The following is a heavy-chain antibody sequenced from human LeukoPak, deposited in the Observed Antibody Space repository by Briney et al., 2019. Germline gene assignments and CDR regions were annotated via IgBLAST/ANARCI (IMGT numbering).Heavy chain of an antibody. CDR2: INRRGHT. V-gene: IGHV3-53*05. CDR3: AKEVDCPSDCLFFHS. J-gene: IGHJ4*02. D-gene: IGHD2-21*02. CDR1: GFTVSSNY. Sequence: GGSLSPSCAAPGFTVSSNYMSWVRQAPGKGLDWASFINRRGHTFYADSVKGRFTISRDNSRNSVFLQMNSLRPEDTALYHCAKEVDCPSDCLFFHSWGQGTLVTVSS.